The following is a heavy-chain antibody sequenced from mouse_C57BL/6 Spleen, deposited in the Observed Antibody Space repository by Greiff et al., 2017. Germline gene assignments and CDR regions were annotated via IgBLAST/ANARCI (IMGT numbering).Heavy chain of an antibody. CDR3: ARYYGSSHPYWYFDV. CDR2: IDPSDSYT. CDR1: GYTFTSYW. V-gene: IGHV1-69*01. D-gene: IGHD1-1*01. J-gene: IGHJ1*03. Sequence: VQLQQPGAELVMPGASVKLSCKASGYTFTSYWMHWVKQRPGQGLEWIGEIDPSDSYTNYNQKFKGKSTLTVDKSSSTAYIQLGSLTSEDSAVYDCARYYGSSHPYWYFDVWGTGTTVTVSS.